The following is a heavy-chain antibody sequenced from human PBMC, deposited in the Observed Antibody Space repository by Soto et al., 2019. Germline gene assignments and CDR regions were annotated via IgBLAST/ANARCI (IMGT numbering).Heavy chain of an antibody. CDR3: ARAPTP. J-gene: IGHJ5*02. CDR2: ISYSGST. V-gene: IGHV4-59*08. CDR1: GGSISSFD. Sequence: PSETLSLTCTVSGGSISSFDWNWIRQPPGKGLEWIGYISYSGSTNYNPSLKSRVTISVDTSKNQFSLKLSSVTATDTAVYYCARAPTPWGQGTLVTVSS.